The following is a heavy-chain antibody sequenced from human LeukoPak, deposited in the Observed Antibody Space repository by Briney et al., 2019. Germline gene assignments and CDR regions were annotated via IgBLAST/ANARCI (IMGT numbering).Heavy chain of an antibody. CDR2: IIPNFGTA. J-gene: IGHJ5*02. D-gene: IGHD1-26*01. CDR3: ARDNSVGDTAWWFDP. Sequence: SVKVSCRASGGTFSSYAISWVRQAPGQGLEWMGGIIPNFGTANYAQKFQGRLSLTRDMSTSTDYMELSSLRSEDTAVYYCARDNSVGDTAWWFDPWGQGTLVTVSS. V-gene: IGHV1-69*05. CDR1: GGTFSSYA.